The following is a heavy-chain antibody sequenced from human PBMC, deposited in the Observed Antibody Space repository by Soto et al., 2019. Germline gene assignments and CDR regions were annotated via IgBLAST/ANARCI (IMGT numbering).Heavy chain of an antibody. CDR1: GYTFTSYG. CDR3: ARAEKWVTGNMGGY. Sequence: QVQLVQSGAEVKKPGASVKVSCKASGYTFTSYGISWARQAPGQGLEWMGWISAYNGITKYAQKFQGRVTMTTDTSASTAVMELRSLRSDDTAVYYCARAEKWVTGNMGGYWGQGTLVTVYS. J-gene: IGHJ4*02. V-gene: IGHV1-18*04. D-gene: IGHD1-20*01. CDR2: ISAYNGIT.